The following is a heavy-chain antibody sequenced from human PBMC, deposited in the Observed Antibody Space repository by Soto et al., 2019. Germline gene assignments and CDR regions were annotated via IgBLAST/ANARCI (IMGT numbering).Heavy chain of an antibody. CDR2: ISDSGSFT. J-gene: IGHJ2*01. V-gene: IGHV3-23*01. CDR3: AKRPLNWGRWYFDL. CDR1: GITFSNYA. Sequence: EVQLLESGGGLVQPGGSLRLSCAASGITFSNYAMTWVRQAPGKGLEWVSVISDSGSFTFYADSVKGRFTISRDNSGSTLYLQMNSLRAEDTAIYYCAKRPLNWGRWYFDLWGRGTLVTVSS. D-gene: IGHD7-27*01.